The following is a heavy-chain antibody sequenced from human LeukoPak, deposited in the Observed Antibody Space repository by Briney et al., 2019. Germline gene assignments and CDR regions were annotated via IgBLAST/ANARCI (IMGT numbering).Heavy chain of an antibody. J-gene: IGHJ5*02. CDR2: INHSGST. Sequence: SETLSLTCAVYGGSFSGYYWSWIRQPPGKGLEWIGEINHSGSTNYNPSLKGRVTISVDTSKNQFSLKLSSVTAADTAVYYCARHWVRQLVPRWFDPWGQGTLVTVSS. CDR3: ARHWVRQLVPRWFDP. V-gene: IGHV4-34*01. CDR1: GGSFSGYY. D-gene: IGHD6-13*01.